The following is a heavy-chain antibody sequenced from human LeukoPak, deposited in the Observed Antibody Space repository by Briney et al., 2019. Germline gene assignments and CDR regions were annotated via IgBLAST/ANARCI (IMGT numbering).Heavy chain of an antibody. CDR3: AKDFWSGYYPNY. J-gene: IGHJ4*02. V-gene: IGHV3-23*01. CDR1: GFTFSTCA. CDR2: SGSGGST. D-gene: IGHD3-3*01. Sequence: PGGSLRLSCADSGFTFSTCAMNWVRQAPGKGLEWVSGSGSGGSTYYADSVKGRFTISRDNSKNTLYLQMNSLRAEDTAVYYCAKDFWSGYYPNYWGQGTLVTVSS.